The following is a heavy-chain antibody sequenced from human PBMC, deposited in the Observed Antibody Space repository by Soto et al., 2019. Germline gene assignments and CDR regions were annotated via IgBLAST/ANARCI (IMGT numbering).Heavy chain of an antibody. Sequence: QVQLQESGPGLVKPSQTLSLTCSVSGVSINSGGYYWSWIRHHPGKGLEWIGYIYYTGHTFYNPSIKSRVAMSLDTSKNQFSLKLSSVTAADTAVYYCARRSQLERDALDIWGQGTMVTVSS. V-gene: IGHV4-31*03. D-gene: IGHD1-1*01. CDR2: IYYTGHT. J-gene: IGHJ3*02. CDR1: GVSINSGGYY. CDR3: ARRSQLERDALDI.